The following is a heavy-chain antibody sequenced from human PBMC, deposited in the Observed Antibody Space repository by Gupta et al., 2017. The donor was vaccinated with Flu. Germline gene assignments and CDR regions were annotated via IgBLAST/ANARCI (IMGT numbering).Heavy chain of an antibody. CDR1: FSTYA. CDR3: AVKKGALHWYFDL. D-gene: IGHD3-16*01. Sequence: FSTYAISWVRQAPGQGFEWMGGIIPLFPSTNYAQEFQGRLTITADESTSTAYMELRSLRSEDTAIYYCAVKKGALHWYFDLWGRGTLVTVSS. J-gene: IGHJ2*01. CDR2: IIPLFPST. V-gene: IGHV1-69*01.